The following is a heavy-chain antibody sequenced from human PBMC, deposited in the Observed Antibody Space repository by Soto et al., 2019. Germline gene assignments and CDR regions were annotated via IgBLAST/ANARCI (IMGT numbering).Heavy chain of an antibody. Sequence: QVQLVQSGAEVKKPGASVKVSCKASGYTFTSYGISWVRQAPGQGLEWMGWITAYNGNTNYAQKLQGRVTMTNDTSTSTAYMELRSLRSDDTAVYYCARETVLKKTVRNWFDPWGQGTLVTVSS. CDR2: ITAYNGNT. J-gene: IGHJ5*02. CDR3: ARETVLKKTVRNWFDP. V-gene: IGHV1-18*01. D-gene: IGHD3-10*01. CDR1: GYTFTSYG.